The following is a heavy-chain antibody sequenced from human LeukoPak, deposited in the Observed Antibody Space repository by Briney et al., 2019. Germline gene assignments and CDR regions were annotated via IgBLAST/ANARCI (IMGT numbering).Heavy chain of an antibody. D-gene: IGHD6-13*01. V-gene: IGHV4-39*01. J-gene: IGHJ4*02. CDR3: ARQSGYSSFGLDY. CDR2: IYYSGST. CDR1: GGSISSSSYY. Sequence: SETLSLTCTVSGGSISSSSYYWGWIRQPPGKGLEWIGSIYYSGSTYYNPSLKSRVTISVDTSKNQFSLKLSSVTAADTAVYYCARQSGYSSFGLDYWGQGTLVTVSS.